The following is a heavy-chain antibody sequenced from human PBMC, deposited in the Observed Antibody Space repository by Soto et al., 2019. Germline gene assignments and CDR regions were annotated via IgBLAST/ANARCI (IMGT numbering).Heavy chain of an antibody. CDR2: IIPIFGTA. J-gene: IGHJ6*02. Sequence: SVKVSCKASGGTFSSYAISWARQAPGQGLEWMGGIIPIFGTANYAQKFQGRVTITADESTSTAYMELSSLRSEDTAVYYCARDAARYYDFWSGYYKGHYYYGMDVWGQGTTVTVSS. D-gene: IGHD3-3*01. CDR1: GGTFSSYA. CDR3: ARDAARYYDFWSGYYKGHYYYGMDV. V-gene: IGHV1-69*13.